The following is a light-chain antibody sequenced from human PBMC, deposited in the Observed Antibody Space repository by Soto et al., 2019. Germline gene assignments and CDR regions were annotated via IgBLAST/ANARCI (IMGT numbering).Light chain of an antibody. CDR2: DAS. CDR3: QQRSNWPIT. J-gene: IGKJ5*01. Sequence: EILFTQSPGILSLSPGGRATLSCRASQSVSSYLAWYQQKPGQAPRLLIYDASNRATGIPARFSGSGSGTDFTLTISSLEPEDFAVYYCQQRSNWPITFGQGTRLEIK. V-gene: IGKV3-11*01. CDR1: QSVSSY.